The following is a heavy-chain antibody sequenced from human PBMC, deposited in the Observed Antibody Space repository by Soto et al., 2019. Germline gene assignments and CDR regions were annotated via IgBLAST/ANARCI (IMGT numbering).Heavy chain of an antibody. D-gene: IGHD1-26*01. Sequence: GGSLRLSCAASGFTFSNAWMSWVRQAPGKGLEWVGRIKSKTDGGTTDYAAPVKGRFTISRDDSKNTLYLQMNSLKTEDTAVYYCTTDGWYSGSYFDYWGQGTLVTAPQ. J-gene: IGHJ4*02. CDR2: IKSKTDGGTT. CDR1: GFTFSNAW. CDR3: TTDGWYSGSYFDY. V-gene: IGHV3-15*01.